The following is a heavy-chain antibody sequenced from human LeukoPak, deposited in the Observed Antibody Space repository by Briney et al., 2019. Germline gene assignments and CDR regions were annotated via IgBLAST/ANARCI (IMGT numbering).Heavy chain of an antibody. D-gene: IGHD1-26*01. J-gene: IGHJ6*03. CDR1: GGTFSSYA. V-gene: IGHV1-69*13. Sequence: ASVKVSCKXSGGTFSSYAISWVRQAPGQGLEWMGGIIPIFGTANYAQKFQGRVTITADESTSTAYMELSSLRSEDTAVYYCAKWAHYYMDVWGTGTTVTVSS. CDR3: AKWAHYYMDV. CDR2: IIPIFGTA.